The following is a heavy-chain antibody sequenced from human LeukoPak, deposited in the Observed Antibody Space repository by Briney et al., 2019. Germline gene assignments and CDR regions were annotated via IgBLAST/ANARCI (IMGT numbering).Heavy chain of an antibody. Sequence: AVKVSCKASGGTFSSYAITWVRQAPGQRLESMGGIIPIFGTANYAQKFQGRFTITADDSTSTAYMELSILRSEDTAVYYCASGGGFGELQVAYWAQGTLVTVPS. V-gene: IGHV1-69*13. CDR3: ASGGGFGELQVAY. CDR2: IIPIFGTA. J-gene: IGHJ1*01. D-gene: IGHD3-10*01. CDR1: GGTFSSYA.